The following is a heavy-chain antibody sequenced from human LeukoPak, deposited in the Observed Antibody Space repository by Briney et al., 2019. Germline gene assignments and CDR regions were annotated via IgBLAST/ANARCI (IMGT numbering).Heavy chain of an antibody. J-gene: IGHJ4*02. CDR3: AKGGGITLVRGVTVDY. D-gene: IGHD3-10*01. V-gene: IGHV3-23*01. CDR2: ISGSGAST. CDR1: VFSFSSYA. Sequence: QTGASLRLSCAASVFSFSSYAMSWVRQAPGKGLEWDSSISGSGASTYYADSVKGRFTISRDNSKNTLYLQMNSLRAEDTAVYFCAKGGGITLVRGVTVDYWGQGTLVTVSS.